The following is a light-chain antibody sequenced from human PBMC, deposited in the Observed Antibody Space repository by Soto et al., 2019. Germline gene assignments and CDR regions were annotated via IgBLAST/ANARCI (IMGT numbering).Light chain of an antibody. Sequence: QSVLTQPPSVSAAPGQKVTISCSGSSSNIGNNYVSWYQQLPGTAPKLLIYDNNKRPSGIPDRFSGSKSGTSATLGITGLQTGDEADYYCSSYTSSNYVFGTGTKVTVL. CDR3: SSYTSSNYV. CDR2: DNN. J-gene: IGLJ1*01. CDR1: SSNIGNNY. V-gene: IGLV1-51*01.